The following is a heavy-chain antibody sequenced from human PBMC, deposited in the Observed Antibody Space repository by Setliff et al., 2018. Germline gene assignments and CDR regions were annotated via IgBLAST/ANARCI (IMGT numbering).Heavy chain of an antibody. J-gene: IGHJ1*01. D-gene: IGHD3-22*01. CDR1: GGSLQGYY. CDR2: INSSGDT. CDR3: AKAKGHLGYYRLVLNYFRH. V-gene: IGHV4-34*01. Sequence: PSETLSLTCAVYGGSLQGYYWSWIRQSPERGLEWIGEINSSGDTNYNPSLESRVTMSIDPSKNQFSLTLTSVRAADTAVYFCAKAKGHLGYYRLVLNYFRHWGQGTPVTVSS.